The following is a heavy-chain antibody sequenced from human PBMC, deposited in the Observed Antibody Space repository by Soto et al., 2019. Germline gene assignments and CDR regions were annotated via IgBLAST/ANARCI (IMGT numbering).Heavy chain of an antibody. CDR2: IYGGGNGP. CDR1: GFTFSAFA. Sequence: EVQVLESGGGLVQPGGSLRLSCAATGFTFSAFAMSWVRQAPGKGLEWVSRIYGGGNGPHYADSVKGRVTISRDNSKNTLYLQMNSLRAEDTAVYYCAKMAGMDPWAYSFDYWGQGALVTVSS. D-gene: IGHD3-10*01. J-gene: IGHJ4*02. CDR3: AKMAGMDPWAYSFDY. V-gene: IGHV3-23*01.